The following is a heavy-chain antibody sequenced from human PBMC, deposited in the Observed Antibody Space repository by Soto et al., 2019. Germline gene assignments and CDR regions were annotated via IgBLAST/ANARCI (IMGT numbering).Heavy chain of an antibody. CDR3: VRDGGIAARHYYGMDV. CDR2: SRNKANNYAT. V-gene: IGHV3-72*01. J-gene: IGHJ6*02. CDR1: AFTFSGHY. D-gene: IGHD6-6*01. Sequence: GGSLRLSCAASAFTFSGHYMAGVRQAPGKGLEWVGRSRNKANNYATEYAASVKGRFTISRDDSKNSLYLQMNSLKTEDTAVYYCVRDGGIAARHYYGMDVWGQGTTVTVSS.